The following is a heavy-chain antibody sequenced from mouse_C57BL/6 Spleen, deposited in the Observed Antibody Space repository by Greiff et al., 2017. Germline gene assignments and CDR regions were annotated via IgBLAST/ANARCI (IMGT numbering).Heavy chain of an antibody. CDR2: ISYDGSN. V-gene: IGHV3-6*01. D-gene: IGHD2-4*01. J-gene: IGHJ3*01. Sequence: EVKLEESGPGLVKPSQSLSLTCSVTGYSITSGYYWNWIRQFPGNKLEWMGYISYDGSNNYNPSLKNRISITRDTSKNQFFLKLNSVTTEDTATYYCARVDYDYFWFAYWGQGTLVTVSA. CDR1: GYSITSGYY. CDR3: ARVDYDYFWFAY.